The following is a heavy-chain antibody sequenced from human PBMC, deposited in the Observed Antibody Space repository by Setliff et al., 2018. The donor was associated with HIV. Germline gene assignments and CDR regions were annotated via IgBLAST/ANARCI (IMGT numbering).Heavy chain of an antibody. CDR3: ARFNWNYGGWFDP. Sequence: ASVKVSCKASGYTFTKYGITWMRQAPGQGLEWMGWISAYNGNTNYAQKLQGRVTMTTDTSTSTAYMELRSLRSDDTAVYYCARFNWNYGGWFDPWGQGTLVTVSS. D-gene: IGHD1-7*01. V-gene: IGHV1-18*01. J-gene: IGHJ5*02. CDR1: GYTFTKYG. CDR2: ISAYNGNT.